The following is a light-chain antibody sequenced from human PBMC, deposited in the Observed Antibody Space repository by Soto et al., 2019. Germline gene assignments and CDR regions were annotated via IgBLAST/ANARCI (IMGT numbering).Light chain of an antibody. V-gene: IGKV3-20*01. J-gene: IGKJ2*01. CDR3: QQYGSSPPMYT. CDR1: QSVSSSY. CDR2: GAS. Sequence: EVVLTHSPGTLSLSPGERATLSCSASQSVSSSYLAWYQQKPGQAPRLLIYGASSRATGIPDRFSGSGSGTDFTLTISRLEPEDFAVYYCQQYGSSPPMYTFGQGTKVDIK.